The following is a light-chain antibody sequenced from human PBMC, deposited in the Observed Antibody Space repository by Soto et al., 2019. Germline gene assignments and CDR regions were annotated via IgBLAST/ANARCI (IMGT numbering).Light chain of an antibody. CDR3: HHYGTSPLT. V-gene: IGKV3-20*01. CDR2: GAS. J-gene: IGKJ3*01. CDR1: QSVNSNY. Sequence: EIVLTQSPGTLSLSPGERATLSCRASQSVNSNYLAWLQHKPGQAPRFLIYGASSRGAGIPDRFSGSGSGTDFTLSISRLEPEDFAMYYCHHYGTSPLTFGPGTKVDIK.